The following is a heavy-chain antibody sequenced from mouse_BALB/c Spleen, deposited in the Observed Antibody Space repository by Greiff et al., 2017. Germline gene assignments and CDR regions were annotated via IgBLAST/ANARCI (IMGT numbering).Heavy chain of an antibody. J-gene: IGHJ2*01. CDR3: ARWYQYYFDY. V-gene: IGHV1S26*01. D-gene: IGHD1-1*02. CDR1: GYTFSSYW. Sequence: VQLQQSGAELMKPGASVKISCKATGYTFSSYWMHWVKQRPGQGLEWIGYINPSTGYTEYNQKFKDKATLTADKSSSTAYMQLSSLTSEDSAVYYCARWYQYYFDYWGQGTTLTVSS. CDR2: INPSTGYT.